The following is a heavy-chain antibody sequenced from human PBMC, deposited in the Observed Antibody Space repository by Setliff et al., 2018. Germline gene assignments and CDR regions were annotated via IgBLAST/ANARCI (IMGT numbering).Heavy chain of an antibody. Sequence: PSETLSLTCTVSGGSISSSSYYWGWIRQPPGKGLEWIGSIYHSGSTYYNPSLKSRVTISVDTSKNQFSLKLTSVTAADTAVYYCARHGLQFLEWLSAFDYWGQGTLVTVSS. CDR3: ARHGLQFLEWLSAFDY. V-gene: IGHV4-39*01. D-gene: IGHD3-3*01. CDR2: IYHSGST. CDR1: GGSISSSSYY. J-gene: IGHJ4*02.